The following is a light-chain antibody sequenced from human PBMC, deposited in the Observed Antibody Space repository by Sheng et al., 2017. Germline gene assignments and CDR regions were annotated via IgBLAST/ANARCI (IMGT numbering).Light chain of an antibody. CDR1: QSVLHNY. CDR2: GAS. CDR3: QQYANSFT. J-gene: IGKJ3*01. Sequence: EIVLTQSPGTLSLSPGERATLSCRASQSVLHNYVAWYQQNPGQAPRLLIYGASKRATGIPDRFSGSGSGTDFTLTISRLEPEDFAVYYCQQYANSFTFGPGTKVDIK. V-gene: IGKV3-20*01.